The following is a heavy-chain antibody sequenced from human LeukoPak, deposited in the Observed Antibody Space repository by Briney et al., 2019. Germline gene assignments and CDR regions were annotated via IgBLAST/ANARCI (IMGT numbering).Heavy chain of an antibody. V-gene: IGHV4-59*01. CDR3: ATLVNDGFHI. CDR2: IYYSGST. D-gene: IGHD3-16*02. CDR1: RGIHLHNH. J-gene: IGHJ3*02. Sequence: PSETLPLTCPVTRGIHLHNHWYSLRPPPGKGLEWVGYIYYSGSTHYNPSLRSRVTIAVGTSKKQFSLNLSSVTAADTAVYYCATLVNDGFHIWGQGTVVTVS.